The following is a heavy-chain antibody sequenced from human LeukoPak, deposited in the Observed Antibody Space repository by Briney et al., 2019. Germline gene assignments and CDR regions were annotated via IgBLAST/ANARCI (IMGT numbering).Heavy chain of an antibody. V-gene: IGHV4-4*07. CDR1: GGSISGYY. J-gene: IGHJ4*02. CDR2: IYSSGST. CDR3: AREYSSDAAGDFDY. D-gene: IGHD6-25*01. Sequence: PSETLSLTCTVSGGSISGYYWSWIRRPAGKGLEWIGRIYSSGSTNYNPSLKSRVTMSVDTSKNQFSLKLSSVTAADTAVYYCAREYSSDAAGDFDYWGQGTLVTVSS.